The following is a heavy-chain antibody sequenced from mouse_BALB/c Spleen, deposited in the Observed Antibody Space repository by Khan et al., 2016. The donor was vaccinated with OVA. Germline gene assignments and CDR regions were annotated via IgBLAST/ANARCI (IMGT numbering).Heavy chain of an antibody. V-gene: IGHV5-17*02. J-gene: IGHJ4*01. CDR3: ARRRFYDGYYGGAMDY. D-gene: IGHD2-3*01. CDR1: GFTFSSFG. CDR2: ISSGRSTI. Sequence: EVELVASGGGLVQPGGSRKLSCAASGFTFSSFGMHWVRQAPEKGLEWVAYISSGRSTIYYADTVKGRFTISRDNPKNTLFLQMTSLRSEGTAMYYCARRRFYDGYYGGAMDYWGQGTSVTVSS.